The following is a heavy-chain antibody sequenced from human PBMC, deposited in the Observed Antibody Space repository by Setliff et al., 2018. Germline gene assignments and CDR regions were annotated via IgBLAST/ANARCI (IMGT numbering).Heavy chain of an antibody. V-gene: IGHV3-15*01. Sequence: GGSLRLSCSVSGITFKNAWMTWVRQAPGKGPEWVGRIKSSREGATSDYGAPAKGRFTISRDDSKNMIYLQMNNLKSDDTGFYYCTTGPRDSRNYMTWLDSWGQGTRVTVSS. J-gene: IGHJ5*01. D-gene: IGHD4-4*01. CDR1: GITFKNAW. CDR3: TTGPRDSRNYMTWLDS. CDR2: IKSSREGATS.